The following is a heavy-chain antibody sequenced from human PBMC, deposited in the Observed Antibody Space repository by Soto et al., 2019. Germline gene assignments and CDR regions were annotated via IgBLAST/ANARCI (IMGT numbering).Heavy chain of an antibody. V-gene: IGHV3-66*01. J-gene: IGHJ6*02. CDR3: AKDLHWFAMDV. Sequence: GGSLGLSCTASGFTVSSNYMSWVRQAPGKGLEWVSVIYSGGSTYYADSMKGRFTISRDNSMNTLYLQMNSLRADDTAIYYCAKDLHWFAMDVWGQGTTVTVSS. D-gene: IGHD3-10*01. CDR2: IYSGGST. CDR1: GFTVSSNY.